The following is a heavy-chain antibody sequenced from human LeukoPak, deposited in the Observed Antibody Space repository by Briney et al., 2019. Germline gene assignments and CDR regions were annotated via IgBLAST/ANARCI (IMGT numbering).Heavy chain of an antibody. CDR2: IYYSGST. Sequence: SETLSLTCTVSGGSVSSGSYYWSWIRQPPGKGLKWIGYIYYSGSTNYNPSLKSRVTISVDTSRNQFSLKLSSVTAADTAVYYCARSFGSGSYFFDYWGQGTLVTVSS. CDR3: ARSFGSGSYFFDY. V-gene: IGHV4-61*01. J-gene: IGHJ4*02. D-gene: IGHD3-10*01. CDR1: GGSVSSGSYY.